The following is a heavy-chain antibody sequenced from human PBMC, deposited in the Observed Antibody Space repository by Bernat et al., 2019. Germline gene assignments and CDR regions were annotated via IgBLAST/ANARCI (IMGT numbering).Heavy chain of an antibody. CDR3: ARDSSFWSGYVSNV. CDR1: GFTFSSYA. Sequence: QVQLVESGGGVVQPGRSLRLSCAASGFTFSSYAMHWVRQAPGKGLEWVAVISYDGSNKYYADSVKGRFTISRDNSKNTLYLQMNSLRAEDTAVYYCARDSSFWSGYVSNVWGQGTLVTVSS. D-gene: IGHD3-3*01. CDR2: ISYDGSNK. J-gene: IGHJ4*02. V-gene: IGHV3-30*01.